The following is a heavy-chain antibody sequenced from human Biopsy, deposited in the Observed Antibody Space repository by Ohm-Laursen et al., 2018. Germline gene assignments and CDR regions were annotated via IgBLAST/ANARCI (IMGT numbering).Heavy chain of an antibody. V-gene: IGHV3-11*01. CDR3: AIAVNRRFDY. Sequence: SLRLSCAASEFTFSDYYMTWIRQAPGKGLECISYISSSSSTIYYADSVKGRFTISRDNAKKSLYLQMNSLRAEDTAVYYCAIAVNRRFDYWGPGTLVIVSS. CDR1: EFTFSDYY. D-gene: IGHD2/OR15-2a*01. J-gene: IGHJ4*02. CDR2: ISSSSSTI.